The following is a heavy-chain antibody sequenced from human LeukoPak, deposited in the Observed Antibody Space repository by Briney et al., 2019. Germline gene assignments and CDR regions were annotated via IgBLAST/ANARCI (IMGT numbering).Heavy chain of an antibody. V-gene: IGHV3-23*01. CDR3: ARDRYYYASSGYSQLFDY. J-gene: IGHJ4*02. CDR1: GFTFSSYG. Sequence: GGSLRLSCAASGFTFSSYGMSWVRQAPGKGLEWVSAISGSGGSTYYADSVKGRFTISRDNSKNTLYLQMNSLRAEDTAVYYCARDRYYYASSGYSQLFDYWGQGTLVTVSS. CDR2: ISGSGGST. D-gene: IGHD3-22*01.